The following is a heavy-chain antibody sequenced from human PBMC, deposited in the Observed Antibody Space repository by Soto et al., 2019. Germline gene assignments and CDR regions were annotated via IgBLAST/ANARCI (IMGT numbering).Heavy chain of an antibody. D-gene: IGHD6-19*01. CDR3: ARDSHSSGWTNWFDP. CDR1: GFTFSSYW. J-gene: IGHJ5*02. CDR2: IKQDGSEK. V-gene: IGHV3-7*03. Sequence: GVSRRRSCAASGFTFSSYWMSLVRQAPGKGLEWVANIKQDGSEKYYVDCVKGRFTISRDNAKNSLYLQMNSLRAEDTAVYYCARDSHSSGWTNWFDPWGQGTLVTVSS.